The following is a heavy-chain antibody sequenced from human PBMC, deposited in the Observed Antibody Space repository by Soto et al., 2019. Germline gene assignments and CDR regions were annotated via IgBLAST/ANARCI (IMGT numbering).Heavy chain of an antibody. CDR2: IWYDGSNK. CDR1: GFTFSSYG. CDR3: ARDEEICGGGSCHGAFDI. Sequence: GGSLRLSCAASGFTFSSYGMHWVRQAPGKGLGWVAVIWYDGSNKYYADSVKGRFTISRDNSKNTLYLQMNSLRAEGTAVYYCARDEEICGGGSCHGAFDIWGQGTMVTVSS. J-gene: IGHJ3*02. V-gene: IGHV3-33*01. D-gene: IGHD2-15*01.